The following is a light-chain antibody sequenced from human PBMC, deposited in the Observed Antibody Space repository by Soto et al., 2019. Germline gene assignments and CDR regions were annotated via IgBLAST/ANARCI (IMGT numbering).Light chain of an antibody. J-gene: IGLJ1*01. CDR3: CSFASSSFYV. CDR2: EVS. CDR1: SSDVGSYNL. Sequence: QSVLTQPASVSGSPGQSITISCTGTSSDVGSYNLVSWYQQHPGKAPKLMIYEVSKRPSGVSNRFSGSKSGNTASLTISGPQAEDEADYYCCSFASSSFYVFGTGTKVTVL. V-gene: IGLV2-23*02.